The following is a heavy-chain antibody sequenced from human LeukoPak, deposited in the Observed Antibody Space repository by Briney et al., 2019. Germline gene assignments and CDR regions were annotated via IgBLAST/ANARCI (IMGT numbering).Heavy chain of an antibody. D-gene: IGHD3-22*01. Sequence: SETLSLTCTVSGGSISSSSYYWGWIRQPPGKGLEWIGSIYYSGSTYYNPSLKSRVTISVDTSKNQFSLKLSSVTAADTAVYYCARALGSTYYYDSSGPNWFDPWGQGTLVTVSS. V-gene: IGHV4-39*07. CDR3: ARALGSTYYYDSSGPNWFDP. CDR1: GGSISSSSYY. CDR2: IYYSGST. J-gene: IGHJ5*02.